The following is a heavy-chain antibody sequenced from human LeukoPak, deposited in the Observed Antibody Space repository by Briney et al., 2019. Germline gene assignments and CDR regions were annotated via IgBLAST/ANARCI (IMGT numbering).Heavy chain of an antibody. V-gene: IGHV3-23*01. CDR2: ISGSGDST. CDR3: AKTRPLDSSSWSHGDY. Sequence: GGSLRLSCAASGFTFSSSAMSWVRQVPGKGLEWVSAISGSGDSTYYGDSVKGRFTISRDNSKNTLYLQMNSLRAEDTAVYYCAKTRPLDSSSWSHGDYWGQGTLVTVSS. J-gene: IGHJ4*02. CDR1: GFTFSSSA. D-gene: IGHD6-13*01.